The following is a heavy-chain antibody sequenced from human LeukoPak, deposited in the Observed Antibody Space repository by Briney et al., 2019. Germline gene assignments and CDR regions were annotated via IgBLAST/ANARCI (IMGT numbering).Heavy chain of an antibody. D-gene: IGHD6-19*01. CDR3: ARDRARIAVAGTGAFDI. Sequence: SVKVSCKASGGTFSSYAISWVRQAPGHGLEWMGRIIPIFGTANYAQKFQGRVTITTDESTSTAYMELSSLRSEDTAVYYCARDRARIAVAGTGAFDIWGQGTMVTVSS. V-gene: IGHV1-69*05. CDR1: GGTFSSYA. J-gene: IGHJ3*02. CDR2: IIPIFGTA.